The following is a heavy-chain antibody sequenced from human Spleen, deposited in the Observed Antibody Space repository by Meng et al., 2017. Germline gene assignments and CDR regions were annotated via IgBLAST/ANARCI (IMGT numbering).Heavy chain of an antibody. V-gene: IGHV4-4*02. CDR1: GGYTMSGTG. J-gene: IGHJ4*02. CDR3: AGRVWYDSSGYNFDY. Sequence: VAVLAPVLGRDTPSELVSLSGALSGGYTMSGTGVSGVRRRRGRGLEWIGESYHSGSNNSNPSHNSRVTITVDKSKNQFSLKLSSVTAADTAVYYCAGRVWYDSSGYNFDYWGQGTLVTVSS. CDR2: SYHSGSN. D-gene: IGHD3-22*01.